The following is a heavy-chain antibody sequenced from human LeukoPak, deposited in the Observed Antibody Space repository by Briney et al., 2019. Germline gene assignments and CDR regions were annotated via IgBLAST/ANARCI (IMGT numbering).Heavy chain of an antibody. V-gene: IGHV1-46*03. Sequence: ASVKVSCKASGYTFTSYYMHLVRQAPGQGLEWMGIINPSGGSTSYAQKFQGRVTMTRDTSTSTVYMELSSLRSEDTAVYYCARDLSNSSSPFYYFDYWGQGTLVTVSS. CDR3: ARDLSNSSSPFYYFDY. CDR2: INPSGGST. D-gene: IGHD6-6*01. J-gene: IGHJ4*02. CDR1: GYTFTSYY.